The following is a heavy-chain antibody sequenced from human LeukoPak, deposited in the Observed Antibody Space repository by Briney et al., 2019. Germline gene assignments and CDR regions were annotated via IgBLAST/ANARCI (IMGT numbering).Heavy chain of an antibody. Sequence: PSETLSLTCAVYGGSFSGYYWSWIRQPPGKGLEWIGEINHSGSTNYNPSLKSRVTISVDTSKNQFSLKLSSVTAADTAVYYCARGHPYYYGSRSYYPPRMDVWGKGTTVTVSS. V-gene: IGHV4-34*01. CDR1: GGSFSGYY. D-gene: IGHD3-10*01. CDR2: INHSGST. CDR3: ARGHPYYYGSRSYYPPRMDV. J-gene: IGHJ6*03.